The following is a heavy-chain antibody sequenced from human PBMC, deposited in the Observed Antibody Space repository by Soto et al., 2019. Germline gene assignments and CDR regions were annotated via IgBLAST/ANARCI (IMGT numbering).Heavy chain of an antibody. V-gene: IGHV3-30*18. CDR3: AKEWDGFGGSDDRYFDY. CDR1: GFTFSSYG. CDR2: ISYDGSNK. J-gene: IGHJ4*02. Sequence: QVQLVESGGGVVQPGRSLRLSCAASGFTFSSYGMHWVRQAPGKGLEWVAVISYDGSNKYYADSVKGRFTISRDNSKNTLYLQMNSLGAEDRAVYYCAKEWDGFGGSDDRYFDYWGQGTLVTVSS. D-gene: IGHD3-10*01.